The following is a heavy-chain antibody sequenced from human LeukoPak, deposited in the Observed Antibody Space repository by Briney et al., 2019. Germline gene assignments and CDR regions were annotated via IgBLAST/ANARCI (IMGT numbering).Heavy chain of an antibody. V-gene: IGHV3-21*01. J-gene: IGHJ5*02. D-gene: IGHD3-3*01. CDR3: ARDPTIFGVVIVENWFDP. Sequence: GGSLRLSCAASGFTFSSYSMNWVRQAPGKGLEWVSSISSSGSYIYYADSVKGRFTISRDNAKNSLYLQMNSLRAEDTAVYYCARDPTIFGVVIVENWFDPWGQGTLVTVSS. CDR1: GFTFSSYS. CDR2: ISSSGSYI.